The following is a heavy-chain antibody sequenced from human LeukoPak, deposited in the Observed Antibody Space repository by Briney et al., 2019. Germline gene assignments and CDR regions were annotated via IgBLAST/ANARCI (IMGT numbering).Heavy chain of an antibody. Sequence: ASVKVSCNASGYTFTGYYMHWIRPAPGQGRVCMRWINPNSSDTIHAQRFQGRVTMTRDTSISTAYMALSRLRSDDTAVYYCARDHGYSGYLDAFDVWGQGTMVTVSS. CDR1: GYTFTGYY. CDR3: ARDHGYSGYLDAFDV. V-gene: IGHV1-2*02. J-gene: IGHJ3*01. D-gene: IGHD5-12*01. CDR2: INPNSSDT.